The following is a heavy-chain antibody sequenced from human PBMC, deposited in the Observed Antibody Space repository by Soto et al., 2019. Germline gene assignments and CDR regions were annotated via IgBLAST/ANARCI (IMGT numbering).Heavy chain of an antibody. CDR3: ARDIDPEYSSGWYVPNPFDY. V-gene: IGHV4-39*02. J-gene: IGHJ4*02. CDR1: GGSFDSSDCY. D-gene: IGHD6-19*01. Sequence: SETLCLTCSVSGGSFDSSDCYWGWLRQPPGKGLEWIGSISYRGTTYYNPSLKSRVTISVDTSKNQFSLRLSSVTAADTAVYYCARDIDPEYSSGWYVPNPFDYWGQGTLVTVSS. CDR2: ISYRGTT.